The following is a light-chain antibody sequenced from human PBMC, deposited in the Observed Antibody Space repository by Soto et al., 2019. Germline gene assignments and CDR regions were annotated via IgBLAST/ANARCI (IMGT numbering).Light chain of an antibody. CDR2: GAS. CDR3: QQYGSSGT. J-gene: IGKJ1*01. Sequence: ENVVTQSPGTLSLPTGERATLSCRASQSVGNNYLAWYQQKPGQAPRLLIYGASNRATGIPDRFSGSGSGTDFTLTISRLEPEDFAVYYCQQYGSSGTFGQGTKVDIK. CDR1: QSVGNNY. V-gene: IGKV3-20*01.